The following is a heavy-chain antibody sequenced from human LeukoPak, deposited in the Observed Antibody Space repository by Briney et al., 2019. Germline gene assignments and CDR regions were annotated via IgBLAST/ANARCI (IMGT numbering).Heavy chain of an antibody. CDR2: ISWNSGSI. J-gene: IGHJ3*02. V-gene: IGHV3-9*03. D-gene: IGHD6-19*01. CDR3: AKDMLAVAGPGASDI. CDR1: GFTFDDYA. Sequence: GRSLRLSCAASGFTFDDYAMHWVRQAPGKGLEWVSGISWNSGSIGYADSVKGRFTISRDNAKNSLYLQMNSLRAEDMALYYCAKDMLAVAGPGASDIWGQGTMVTVSS.